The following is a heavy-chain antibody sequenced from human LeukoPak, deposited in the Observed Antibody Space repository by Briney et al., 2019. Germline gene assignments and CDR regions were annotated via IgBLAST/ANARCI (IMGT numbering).Heavy chain of an antibody. J-gene: IGHJ4*02. CDR3: AKDRVTAAGYYFEY. CDR2: ISFDGSYR. V-gene: IGHV3-30*18. Sequence: GRSLRLSCAASGFTFSNYGMHWVRQAPGKGLEWVAVISFDGSYRYYADSVKGRFTISRDNSKNTLYLQMNSLRAEDTAVYYCAKDRVTAAGYYFEYWGQGTLVTVSS. CDR1: GFTFSNYG. D-gene: IGHD6-13*01.